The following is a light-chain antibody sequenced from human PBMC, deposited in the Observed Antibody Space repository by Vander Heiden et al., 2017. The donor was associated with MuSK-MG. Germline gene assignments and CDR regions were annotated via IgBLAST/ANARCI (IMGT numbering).Light chain of an antibody. CDR1: QRLRHRNGYND. CDR2: LGS. J-gene: IGKJ3*01. Sequence: SMMTQSPLSLPVTHGEQASISCSASQRLRHRNGYNDLDWYRQKPVQSPQRLIYLGSNRAAGVPDRFSGSGSGTDFTLKISRVEAEDVGVYYCMQALQTLFTFGPGTKVDIK. V-gene: IGKV2-28*01. CDR3: MQALQTLFT.